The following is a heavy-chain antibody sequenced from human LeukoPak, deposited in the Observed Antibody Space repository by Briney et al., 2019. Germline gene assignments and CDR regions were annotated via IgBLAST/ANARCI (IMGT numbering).Heavy chain of an antibody. D-gene: IGHD2-2*01. CDR1: GFTFSTYG. CDR3: ARDGGYCSSTSCSLLSY. V-gene: IGHV3-33*01. Sequence: GGSLRLSCAASGFTFSTYGMHWVRQAPGKGLEWVAIVWYDGSNKYYEDSVKGRFTISRDNSKNTLSLQMNSLRAEDTAVYYCARDGGYCSSTSCSLLSYWGQGTLVTVSS. J-gene: IGHJ4*02. CDR2: VWYDGSNK.